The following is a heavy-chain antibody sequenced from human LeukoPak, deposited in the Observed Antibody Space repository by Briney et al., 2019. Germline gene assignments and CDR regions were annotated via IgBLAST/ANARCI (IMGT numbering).Heavy chain of an antibody. D-gene: IGHD3-3*01. CDR1: GGSINNSFYY. CDR2: ISYTGNT. V-gene: IGHV4-39*01. CDR3: ARRYLAWLSYYFDS. Sequence: SETLSLTCTVSGGSINNSFYYWGWVRQPPGKGLVWIGSISYTGNTYYHPSLKSRVTISVDTSKNQFSLKLTSVTAADTAVYYCARRYLAWLSYYFDSRGQGALVTVSS. J-gene: IGHJ4*02.